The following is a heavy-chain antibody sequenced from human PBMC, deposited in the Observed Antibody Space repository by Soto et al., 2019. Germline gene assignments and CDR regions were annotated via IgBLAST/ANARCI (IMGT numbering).Heavy chain of an antibody. Sequence: GGSLRLSCAASGFTFSSYGMHWVRPAPGKGLEWVAVISYDGSNKYYADSVKGRFTISRDNSKNTLYLQMNSLRAEDTAVYYCAKDKELLYGTNWFDPWGQGILVTVSS. V-gene: IGHV3-30*18. CDR2: ISYDGSNK. D-gene: IGHD2-2*02. CDR3: AKDKELLYGTNWFDP. J-gene: IGHJ5*02. CDR1: GFTFSSYG.